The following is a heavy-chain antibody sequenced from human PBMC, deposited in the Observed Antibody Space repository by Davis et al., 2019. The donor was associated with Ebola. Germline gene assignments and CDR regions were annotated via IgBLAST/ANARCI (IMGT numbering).Heavy chain of an antibody. V-gene: IGHV3-23*01. CDR3: AKDNLTTSFDY. J-gene: IGHJ4*02. D-gene: IGHD3-3*01. Sequence: GESLKISCAASGFAFSNYAMSWVRQAPGKGLEWVSTLINRGGSTYYADSVKGRFTISGDNSKNTLYLQMNSLRAEDTAVYCCAKDNLTTSFDYWGQGTLVTVSS. CDR1: GFAFSNYA. CDR2: LINRGGST.